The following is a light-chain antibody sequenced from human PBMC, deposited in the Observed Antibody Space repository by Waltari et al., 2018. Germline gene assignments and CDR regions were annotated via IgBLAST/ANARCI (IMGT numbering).Light chain of an antibody. J-gene: IGKJ1*01. V-gene: IGKV4-1*01. CDR1: QSFLNRSNNKNY. Sequence: DSVMTHSPDSLAGSLGERATLNGKSSQSFLNRSNNKNYLVWYQQKPGKSPKLLIYWASTRESGVPDRFSGSGSGTDFTLTISSLQAEDVAVYYCQQYYSTPGTFGQGTKVEI. CDR2: WAS. CDR3: QQYYSTPGT.